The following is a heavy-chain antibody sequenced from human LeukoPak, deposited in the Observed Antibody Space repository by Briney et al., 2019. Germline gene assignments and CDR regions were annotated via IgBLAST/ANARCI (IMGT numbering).Heavy chain of an antibody. CDR1: GFTFDDYA. V-gene: IGHV3-9*01. Sequence: GRSLRLSCAASGFTFDDYAMHWVRQAPGKGLEWVSGISWNSGSIGYADSVKGRFTISRDNAKNSLYLQMNSLRAEDTALYYCAKDIDPHSSSPWFDPWGQGTLVTVPS. CDR3: AKDIDPHSSSPWFDP. J-gene: IGHJ5*02. D-gene: IGHD6-6*01. CDR2: ISWNSGSI.